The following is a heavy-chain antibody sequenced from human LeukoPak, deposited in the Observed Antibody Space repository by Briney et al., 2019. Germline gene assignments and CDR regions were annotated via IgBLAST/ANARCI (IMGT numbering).Heavy chain of an antibody. D-gene: IGHD6-13*01. CDR2: IKQDGSEK. J-gene: IGHJ4*02. V-gene: IGHV3-7*01. CDR1: GFTFSSYW. Sequence: GGSLRLSCAAPGFTFSSYWMSWVRQAPGKGLEWVANIKQDGSEKYYVDSVKGRFTISRDNAKNSLYLQMNSLRAEDTAVYYCARDLRMYSSLNYFDYWGQGTLVTVSS. CDR3: ARDLRMYSSLNYFDY.